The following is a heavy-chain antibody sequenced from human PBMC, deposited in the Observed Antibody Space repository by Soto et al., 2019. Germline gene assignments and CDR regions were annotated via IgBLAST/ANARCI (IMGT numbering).Heavy chain of an antibody. Sequence: SETLSLPCAVSGYSISSGYYWGWVRQPPGKGLAWIGRIYPRGRTYYNPSLKSRVTISVDTSKNQFSLKLSSVTAADTAVYYCARDQGAVAGGDNWFDPWGQGTLVTVSS. CDR1: GYSISSGYY. CDR2: IYPRGRT. CDR3: ARDQGAVAGGDNWFDP. V-gene: IGHV4-38-2*02. D-gene: IGHD6-19*01. J-gene: IGHJ5*02.